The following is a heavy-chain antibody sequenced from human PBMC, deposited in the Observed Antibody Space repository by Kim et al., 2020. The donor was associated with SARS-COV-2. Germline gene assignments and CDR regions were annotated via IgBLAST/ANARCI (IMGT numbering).Heavy chain of an antibody. J-gene: IGHJ4*02. D-gene: IGHD4-17*01. Sequence: ADSVKGRFTISRENSKNTLYLQMNSRRGEDTAVYYCASGEGDYGDYYLDYWGQGTLVTVSS. V-gene: IGHV3-53*01. CDR3: ASGEGDYGDYYLDY.